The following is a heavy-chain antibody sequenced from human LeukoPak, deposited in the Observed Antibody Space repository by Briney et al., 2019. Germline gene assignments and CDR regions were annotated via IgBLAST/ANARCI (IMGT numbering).Heavy chain of an antibody. V-gene: IGHV3-23*01. J-gene: IGHJ6*02. CDR2: ISSSGGTT. CDR1: GCTFTDYA. CDR3: AKVRSSNYYYYYGMDV. D-gene: IGHD6-13*01. Sequence: PGGSLRLSCAASGCTFTDYAMNWVRQAPGKGLEWVSSISSSGGTTNYADSVKGRFTISRDNSKDTLWLQMNSLRAEDTAAYYCAKVRSSNYYYYYGMDVWGQGTTVTVSS.